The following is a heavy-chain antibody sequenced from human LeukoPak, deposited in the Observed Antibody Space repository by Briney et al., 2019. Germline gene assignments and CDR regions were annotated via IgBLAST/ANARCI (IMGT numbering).Heavy chain of an antibody. CDR2: INHSGST. V-gene: IGHV4-34*01. CDR3: ARVDIGRQQLVFHYYYMDV. D-gene: IGHD6-13*01. J-gene: IGHJ6*03. CDR1: GGSFSGYY. Sequence: HPSETLSLTCAVYGGSFSGYYWSWIRQPPGKGLEWIGEINHSGSTNYNPSLKSRVTISVDTSKNQFSLKLSSVTAADTAVYYCARVDIGRQQLVFHYYYMDVWGKGTTVTVSS.